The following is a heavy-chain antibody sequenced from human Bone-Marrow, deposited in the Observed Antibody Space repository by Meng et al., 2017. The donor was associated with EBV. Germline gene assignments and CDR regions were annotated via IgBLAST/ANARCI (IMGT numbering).Heavy chain of an antibody. V-gene: IGHV7-4-1*02. J-gene: IGHJ5*02. D-gene: IGHD7-27*01. CDR1: GYTLTSNA. Sequence: QHVRYGAQVKEPVASARASSKASGYTLTSNAISWVRQAPVQWLEWMGLINTNTGNPTYAHGFTGRFVFSLDTSVSTAYLQISSLKAEDTAVYYCARGGDEGWFDPWGQGTLVTVSS. CDR2: INTNTGNP. CDR3: ARGGDEGWFDP.